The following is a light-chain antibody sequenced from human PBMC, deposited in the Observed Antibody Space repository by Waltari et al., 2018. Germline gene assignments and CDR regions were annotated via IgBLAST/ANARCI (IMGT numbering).Light chain of an antibody. CDR2: GAS. V-gene: IGKV3-15*01. CDR3: QQYNNWPQT. Sequence: EIVMTRSPATLSVSPGERATLSCRASQSVSSKLAWYQQKPGQAPRLLIYGASTRATGIPARFSGSGSGTEFTLTITSLQSEDFAVYFCQQYNNWPQTFGQGTKVEIK. J-gene: IGKJ1*01. CDR1: QSVSSK.